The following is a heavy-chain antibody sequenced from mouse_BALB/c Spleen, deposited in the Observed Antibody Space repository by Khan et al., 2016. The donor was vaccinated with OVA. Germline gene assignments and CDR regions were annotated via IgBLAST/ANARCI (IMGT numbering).Heavy chain of an antibody. CDR2: ISYGGST. D-gene: IGHD1-1*01. J-gene: IGHJ4*01. CDR3: ARKNYYGYAMDY. V-gene: IGHV3-2*02. CDR1: GYSITSDYA. Sequence: EVQLVESGPGLVKPSQSLSLTCTVTGYSITSDYAWDWIRQFPGNKLEWMGYISYGGSTSYNPSLKSRISITRDTSKNQFFLQLNSVTTEETATYYCARKNYYGYAMDYGGQGTSVTVSS.